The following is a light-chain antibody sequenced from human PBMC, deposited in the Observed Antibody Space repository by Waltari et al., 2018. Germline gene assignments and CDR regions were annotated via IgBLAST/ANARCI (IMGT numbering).Light chain of an antibody. CDR3: QQYYSFPVT. CDR1: QNVLYSSNNKNY. Sequence: DIVMTQSPDSLAVSLGERATINYKSIQNVLYSSNNKNYLAWYQQKPGQPPKLLIYWASTRESGVPDRFSGSGSGTDFTLTISRLQAEDVAVYYCQQYYSFPVTFGGGTKVEIK. J-gene: IGKJ4*01. V-gene: IGKV4-1*01. CDR2: WAS.